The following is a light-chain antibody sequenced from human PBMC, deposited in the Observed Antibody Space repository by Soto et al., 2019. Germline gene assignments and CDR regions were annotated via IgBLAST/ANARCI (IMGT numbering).Light chain of an antibody. CDR2: DAS. V-gene: IGKV3-20*01. J-gene: IGKJ5*01. Sequence: EIVLTQSPGTLSLSPGAGASLFCRASQSVSSSYLAWYQQKPGQAPRLLIYDASNSATGIPDRFSGSGSGTDFTLTISRLEPEDFAVYYCQQNGTPPRTFGRGKRLEIK. CDR3: QQNGTPPRT. CDR1: QSVSSSY.